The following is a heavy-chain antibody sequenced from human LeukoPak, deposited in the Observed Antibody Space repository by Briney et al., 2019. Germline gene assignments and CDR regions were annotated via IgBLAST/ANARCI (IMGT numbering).Heavy chain of an antibody. CDR2: ISSSSSYI. CDR3: ARDRDYYDSSGLLI. V-gene: IGHV3-21*01. J-gene: IGHJ3*02. D-gene: IGHD3-22*01. Sequence: GGSLRLSCAASGFTFSSYSMNWVRQAPGKGLEWVSSISSSSSYIYYADPVKGRLTISRDNAKNSLYLQMNSLRAEDTAVYYCARDRDYYDSSGLLIWGQGTMVTVSS. CDR1: GFTFSSYS.